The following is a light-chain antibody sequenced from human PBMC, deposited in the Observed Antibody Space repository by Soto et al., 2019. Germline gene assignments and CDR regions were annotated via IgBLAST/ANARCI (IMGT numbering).Light chain of an antibody. J-gene: IGKJ1*01. CDR3: QHNKNYPWT. V-gene: IGKV1-8*01. Sequence: AIRMTQSPSSLSASAGDRVAIACRASQAVGRYLAWYQQKPGQAPKLLIYGASTLQSGVPSRFSGGGSGTDFTLTISCLQSEDFATYYCQHNKNYPWTFGQGTKVEIK. CDR2: GAS. CDR1: QAVGRY.